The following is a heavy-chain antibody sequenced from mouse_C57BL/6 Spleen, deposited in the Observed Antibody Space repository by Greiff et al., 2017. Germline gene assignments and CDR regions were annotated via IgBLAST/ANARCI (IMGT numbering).Heavy chain of an antibody. CDR3: TRRGMGTRGAD. Sequence: VQLQQSGAELVRPGASVKLSCTASGFNIKDDYMHWVKQRPEQGLEWIGWLDPENGDTEYASKFQGKATITADTSSNTAYLQLSSLTSADTAVYYCTRRGMGTRGADWGEGSLGTVSA. CDR2: LDPENGDT. V-gene: IGHV14-4*01. CDR1: GFNIKDDY. J-gene: IGHJ3*01. D-gene: IGHD2-2*01.